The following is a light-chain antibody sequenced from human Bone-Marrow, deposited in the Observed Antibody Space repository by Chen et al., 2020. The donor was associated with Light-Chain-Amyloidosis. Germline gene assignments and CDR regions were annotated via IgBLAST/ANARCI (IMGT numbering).Light chain of an antibody. CDR1: SRSIATNY. CDR3: QSYQGSSQGV. Sequence: NFMLTQPHLVLEPPGKTVINSCTRRSRSIATNYVQRYQQRPGSSPTTVNYEDDLRPSGVPDRFSGSIDRSSNSAAVSLGGLEAADEAAYYRQSYQGSSQGVFGGGTKLTVL. J-gene: IGLJ3*02. CDR2: EDD. V-gene: IGLV6-57*01.